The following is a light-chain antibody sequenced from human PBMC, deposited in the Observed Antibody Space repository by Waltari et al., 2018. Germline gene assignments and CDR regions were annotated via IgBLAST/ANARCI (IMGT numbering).Light chain of an antibody. CDR1: PSHIGNNN. CDR2: RHT. CDR3: AAWDDSRSGPGWV. J-gene: IGLJ3*02. Sequence: QSVLTQPPSASGTPGQRLTISCSGGPSHIGNNNEYGSQQPPGTAPKLLIYRHTQRPSGVPDRFSGSKSGTSASLAISGLRSEDEAAYFCAAWDDSRSGPGWVFGGGTEMTVL. V-gene: IGLV1-47*01.